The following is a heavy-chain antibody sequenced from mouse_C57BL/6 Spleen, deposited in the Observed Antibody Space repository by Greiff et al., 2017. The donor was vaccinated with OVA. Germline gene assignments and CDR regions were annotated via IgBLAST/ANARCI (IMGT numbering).Heavy chain of an antibody. CDR1: GYTFTSYD. V-gene: IGHV1-85*01. CDR3: ASKGSTLLTEAMDY. J-gene: IGHJ4*01. CDR2: IYPRDGST. D-gene: IGHD2-10*01. Sequence: QVQLQQSGPELVKPGASVKLSCKASGYTFTSYDINWVKQRPGQGLEWIGWIYPRDGSTKYNEKFKGKATLTVDTSSSTAYMELHSLTSEDSAVYFCASKGSTLLTEAMDYWGQGTSVTVSS.